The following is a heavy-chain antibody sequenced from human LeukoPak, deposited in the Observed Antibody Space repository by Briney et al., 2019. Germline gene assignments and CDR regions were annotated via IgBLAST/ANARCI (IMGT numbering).Heavy chain of an antibody. CDR3: ARGVAAAGKNWFDP. Sequence: PGGSLRLSCAASGFTFSSYSMNWVRQAPGKGLERVSYISSSSSTIYYTDSVKGRFTISRDNAKNSLYLQMNSLRAEDAAVYYCARGVAAAGKNWFDPWGQGTLVTVSS. J-gene: IGHJ5*02. CDR2: ISSSSSTI. D-gene: IGHD6-13*01. V-gene: IGHV3-48*01. CDR1: GFTFSSYS.